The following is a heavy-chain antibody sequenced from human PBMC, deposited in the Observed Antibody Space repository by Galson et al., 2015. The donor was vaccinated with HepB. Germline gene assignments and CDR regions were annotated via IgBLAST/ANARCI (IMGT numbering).Heavy chain of an antibody. CDR2: INPDGSST. CDR1: GFTFSHSW. Sequence: SLRLSCAASGFTFSHSWMHWVRQSPGKGLVWVSRINPDGSSTSYADSVKGRFTISRDNSKNTLYLQMNSLRAEDTAMYYCAKDGEDYGDYGYFDYWGQGTLVIVSS. D-gene: IGHD4-17*01. V-gene: IGHV3-74*01. J-gene: IGHJ4*02. CDR3: AKDGEDYGDYGYFDY.